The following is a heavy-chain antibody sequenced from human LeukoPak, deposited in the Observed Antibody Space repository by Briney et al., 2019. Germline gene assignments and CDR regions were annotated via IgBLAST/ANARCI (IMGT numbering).Heavy chain of an antibody. Sequence: PSETLSLTCGVYGSSFSGYYWSWIRQPPGKGLEWIGEINHSGSTNYNASLKSRVTISVDTSRKQFSLKLSSVTAADSAMYYCAREPGWTIAARPFDYCGRGTLVTVSS. CDR1: GSSFSGYY. D-gene: IGHD6-6*01. V-gene: IGHV4-34*01. J-gene: IGHJ4*02. CDR3: AREPGWTIAARPFDY. CDR2: INHSGST.